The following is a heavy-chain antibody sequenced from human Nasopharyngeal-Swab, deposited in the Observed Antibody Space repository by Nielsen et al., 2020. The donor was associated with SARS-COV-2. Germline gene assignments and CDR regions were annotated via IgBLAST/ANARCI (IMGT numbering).Heavy chain of an antibody. CDR1: GGSFDAYY. CDR2: IYYSGST. V-gene: IGHV4-59*01. J-gene: IGHJ5*02. D-gene: IGHD2-15*01. Sequence: SETLSLTCTVSGGSFDAYYWTWLRQRPGKGLEWIGYIYYSGSTNYKSSLKSRVTISVDTSKNQFSLSLRSVTAADTAVYHCARGNGYCSGGSCFHWFDPWGQGTLVTVSS. CDR3: ARGNGYCSGGSCFHWFDP.